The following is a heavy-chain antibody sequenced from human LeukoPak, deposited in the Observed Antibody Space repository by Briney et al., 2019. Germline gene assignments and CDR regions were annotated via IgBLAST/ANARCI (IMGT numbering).Heavy chain of an antibody. V-gene: IGHV3-23*01. CDR2: ISGSGGST. CDR3: AKSQDGGRLFHFDY. CDR1: GFTFSSYA. J-gene: IGHJ4*02. D-gene: IGHD1-26*01. Sequence: GGSLRLSCAASGFTFSSYAMSWVRQAPGKGLEWVSVISGSGGSTYSADSVKGRFTISRDNSKNTLYLQMNSLRAEDAGVYFCAKSQDGGRLFHFDYLGQGTMVTVSS.